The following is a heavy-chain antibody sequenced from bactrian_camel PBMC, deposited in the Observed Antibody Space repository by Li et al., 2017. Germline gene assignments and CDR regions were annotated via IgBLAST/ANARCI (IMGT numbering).Heavy chain of an antibody. D-gene: IGHD4*01. Sequence: HVQLVESGGGPVRAGESLRLSCKNSEHTYCSIDMPWYRQAPGKEREFISRINSEGETTYSTSVKGRFTISRDNAKNMLYLQLNSLKTEDTAMYYCAKGVYYSDSGDIKRHQRGRGTQVTVS. CDR1: EHTYCSID. V-gene: IGHV3S55*01. CDR2: INSEGET. J-gene: IGHJ4*01. CDR3: AKGVYYSDSGDIKRHQ.